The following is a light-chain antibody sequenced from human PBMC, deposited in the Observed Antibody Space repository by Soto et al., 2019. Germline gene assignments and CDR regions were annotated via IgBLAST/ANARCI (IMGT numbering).Light chain of an antibody. CDR2: GAS. CDR1: QSVSSN. CDR3: HHYNNWPPYT. J-gene: IGKJ2*01. V-gene: IGKV3D-15*01. Sequence: EVVMTQSPATLSVSPGERATLSCRASQSVSSNLAWYQQKPGQAPRLLIYGASTRAAGIPARFSGSGSATEFTLTIGSLQSEDFAVYYCHHYNNWPPYTFGQGTKVDIK.